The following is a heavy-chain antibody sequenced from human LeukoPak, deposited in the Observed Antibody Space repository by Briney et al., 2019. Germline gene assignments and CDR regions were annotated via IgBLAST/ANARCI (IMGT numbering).Heavy chain of an antibody. V-gene: IGHV4-39*01. D-gene: IGHD2-2*01. CDR2: IYYSGST. CDR3: ARHLDCSSTSCYFPADAFDI. Sequence: PSETLSLTCTVFGGSISSSSYNWGWIRQPPGKGLEWIGSIYYSGSTYYNPSLKSRVTISVDTSKNQFSLKLSSVTAADTAVYYCARHLDCSSTSCYFPADAFDIWGQGTMVTVSS. J-gene: IGHJ3*02. CDR1: GGSISSSSYN.